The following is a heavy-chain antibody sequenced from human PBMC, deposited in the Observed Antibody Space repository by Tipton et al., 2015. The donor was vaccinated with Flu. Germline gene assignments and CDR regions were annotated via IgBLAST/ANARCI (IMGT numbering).Heavy chain of an antibody. Sequence: TLSLTCAVSGYSISSGYYWAWIRQPPGRGLEWIGNIYHTGSTYYNPSLKSRVTISVDTSKNQFSLKLSSVTAADTAVYYCARDWEQPLGTYFYYSMDVWGKGAAVTVSS. J-gene: IGHJ6*03. CDR3: ARDWEQPLGTYFYYSMDV. CDR1: GYSISSGYY. CDR2: IYHTGST. D-gene: IGHD6-13*01. V-gene: IGHV4-38-2*02.